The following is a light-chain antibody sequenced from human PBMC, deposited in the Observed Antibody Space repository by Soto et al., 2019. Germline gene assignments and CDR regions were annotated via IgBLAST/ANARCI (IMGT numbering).Light chain of an antibody. V-gene: IGKV3-15*01. Sequence: EIVMTQSPVTLSVSPGERATLSCRASQSVCSNLAWYQQKRGRAPRLLIYGASTRATGIPARFSVSGSGTEFTLTISSLQSEDFAVYYCQQYESWPYTFGQGTKLEIK. CDR1: QSVCSN. CDR3: QQYESWPYT. J-gene: IGKJ2*01. CDR2: GAS.